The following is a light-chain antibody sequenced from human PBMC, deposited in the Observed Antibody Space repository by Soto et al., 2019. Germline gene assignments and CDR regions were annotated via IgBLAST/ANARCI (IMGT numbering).Light chain of an antibody. CDR1: QSISSN. J-gene: IGKJ1*01. CDR3: QQFNNWPPWT. Sequence: EIVITQSPDMLSVSPGEKATLSCRVSQSISSNLAWYQQKPGQAPRLLIYGASTRAAGIPDRFSGSGSGTEFTLTISGLQSDDFAVYYCQQFNNWPPWTFGQGTKVDIK. CDR2: GAS. V-gene: IGKV3-15*01.